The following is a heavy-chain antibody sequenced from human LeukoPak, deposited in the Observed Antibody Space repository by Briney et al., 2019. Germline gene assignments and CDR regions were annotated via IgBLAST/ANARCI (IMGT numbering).Heavy chain of an antibody. CDR2: INHSGST. V-gene: IGHV4-34*01. CDR3: ARDQGYYDSSGYVDY. Sequence: SETLSLTCAVYGGSFSGYYWSWIRQPPGKGLEWIGEINHSGSTNYNPSLKSRVTISVDTSKNQFSLKLSSVTAADTAVYYCARDQGYYDSSGYVDYWGQGTLVTVSS. J-gene: IGHJ4*02. CDR1: GGSFSGYY. D-gene: IGHD3-22*01.